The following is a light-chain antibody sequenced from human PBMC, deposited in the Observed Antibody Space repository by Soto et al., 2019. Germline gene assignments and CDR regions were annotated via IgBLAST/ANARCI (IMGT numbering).Light chain of an antibody. CDR2: EVS. J-gene: IGLJ1*01. CDR3: SSYTSTGTRV. Sequence: QSVLTQPASVSGSPGQSITISCTGTSSDVGAYNYVAWYQQYPGKAPKLMIYEVSNRPSGVSNRFSGSKSGNTAFLTISGLQAEDEADYYCSSYTSTGTRVFGTGTKVTV. CDR1: SSDVGAYNY. V-gene: IGLV2-14*01.